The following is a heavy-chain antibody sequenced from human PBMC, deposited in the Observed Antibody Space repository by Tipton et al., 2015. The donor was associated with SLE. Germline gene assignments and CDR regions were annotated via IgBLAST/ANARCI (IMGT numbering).Heavy chain of an antibody. J-gene: IGHJ4*02. Sequence: QLVQSGGGVVQPGGSLRLSCAASGFMFDDYAMHWVRQAPGKGLEWVSLISGDGGSTYYADSVKGRFTISRDNSKSSLYLQMNRLRTEDTALYYCAKLTTSSGAFWGQGTLVTVSS. CDR3: AKLTTSSGAF. CDR1: GFMFDDYA. D-gene: IGHD3-10*01. V-gene: IGHV3-43*02. CDR2: ISGDGGST.